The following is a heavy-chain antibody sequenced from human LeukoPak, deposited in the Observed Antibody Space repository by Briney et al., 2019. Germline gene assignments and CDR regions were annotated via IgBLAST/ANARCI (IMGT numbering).Heavy chain of an antibody. V-gene: IGHV1-18*01. CDR3: ARDHISIVASGAAPDY. CDR1: GYTFTSYG. D-gene: IGHD2-15*01. Sequence: ASVKVSCKASGYTFTSYGISWVRQAPGQGLEWMGWISAYNGNTNYAQKLQGRVTMTTDTSTSTAYMELRSLRSDDTAVYYCARDHISIVASGAAPDYWGQGTLVTVSS. J-gene: IGHJ4*02. CDR2: ISAYNGNT.